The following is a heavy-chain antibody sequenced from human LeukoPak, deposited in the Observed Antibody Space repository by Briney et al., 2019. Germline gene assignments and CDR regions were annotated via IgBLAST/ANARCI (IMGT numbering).Heavy chain of an antibody. D-gene: IGHD3-16*01. Sequence: PGGSLRLSCAASGFTFSSSALTWVRQAPGKGLEWVSSISGSGTTTYYADSVKGRFTISRDNSKNTLCLQMNNLRAEDTAVYDCAKTISRSYGFSDFWGQGSLVTVSS. J-gene: IGHJ4*02. CDR1: GFTFSSSA. V-gene: IGHV3-23*01. CDR3: AKTISRSYGFSDF. CDR2: ISGSGTTT.